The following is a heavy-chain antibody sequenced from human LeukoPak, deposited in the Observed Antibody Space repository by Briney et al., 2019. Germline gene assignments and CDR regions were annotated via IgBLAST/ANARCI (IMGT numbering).Heavy chain of an antibody. J-gene: IGHJ4*02. V-gene: IGHV4-34*01. CDR1: GGSFSGYY. CDR2: VYYSGNT. CDR3: ARHGLYQDYGY. D-gene: IGHD3-16*01. Sequence: PSETLSLTCAVYGGSFSGYYWSWIRQPPGKGLEWIGNVYYSGNTHYNPSLKSRVTISLDTSKSQFSLRLTSVTAADTAVYYCARHGLYQDYGYWGQGILVTVSS.